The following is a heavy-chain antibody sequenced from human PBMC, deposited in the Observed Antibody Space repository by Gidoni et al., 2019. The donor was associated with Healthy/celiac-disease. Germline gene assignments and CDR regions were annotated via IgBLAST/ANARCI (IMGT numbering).Heavy chain of an antibody. Sequence: EVQLVESGGGLVKPGGSLRLSCAASGFTFSSYSMTWVRQAPGKGLEWVSSISSSSSYIYYADSVKGRFTISRDNAKNSLYLQMNSLRAEDTAVYYCARDSFLPGYCTNGVCSYYYYGMDVWGQGTTVTVSS. CDR1: GFTFSSYS. CDR2: ISSSSSYI. CDR3: ARDSFLPGYCTNGVCSYYYYGMDV. V-gene: IGHV3-21*01. D-gene: IGHD2-8*01. J-gene: IGHJ6*02.